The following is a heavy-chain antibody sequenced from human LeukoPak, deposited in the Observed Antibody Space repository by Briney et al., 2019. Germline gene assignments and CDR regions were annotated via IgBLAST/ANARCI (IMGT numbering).Heavy chain of an antibody. CDR1: GYTFTGYY. CDR2: INPNSGGT. J-gene: IGHJ4*02. D-gene: IGHD3-9*01. CDR3: ARVYDILTGYYGFDY. V-gene: IGHV1-2*06. Sequence: ASVKVSCKVSGYTFTGYYMHWVRQAPGQGLEWMGRINPNSGGTNYAQKFQGRVTMTRDTSISTAYMELSRLRSDDTAVYYCARVYDILTGYYGFDYWGQGALVTVSS.